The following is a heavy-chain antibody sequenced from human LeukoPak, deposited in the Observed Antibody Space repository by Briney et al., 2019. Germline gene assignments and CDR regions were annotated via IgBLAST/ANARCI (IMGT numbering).Heavy chain of an antibody. CDR1: GYTFTSDY. D-gene: IGHD3-16*01. CDR2: INPNSGGT. Sequence: ASAKVSCKASGYTFTSDYMHWVRQAPGEGLEWMGRINPNSGGTNYAQKFQGRVTMTRDTSISTAYMELSRLRSDVTAVYCCARVIWGSYSFAYWGQGTLVTVSS. V-gene: IGHV1-2*06. CDR3: ARVIWGSYSFAY. J-gene: IGHJ4*02.